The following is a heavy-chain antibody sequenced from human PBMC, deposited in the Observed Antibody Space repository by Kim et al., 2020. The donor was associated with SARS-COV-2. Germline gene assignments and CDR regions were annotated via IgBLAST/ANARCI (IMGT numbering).Heavy chain of an antibody. Sequence: GESLKISRKGSGYSFTSYWISWVRQMPGKGLEWMGRIDPSDSYTNYSPSFQGHVTISADKSISTAYLQWSSLKASDTAMYYCARLADYYDSSGYPPYYFDYWGQGTLVTVSS. CDR1: GYSFTSYW. CDR2: IDPSDSYT. CDR3: ARLADYYDSSGYPPYYFDY. J-gene: IGHJ4*02. V-gene: IGHV5-10-1*01. D-gene: IGHD3-22*01.